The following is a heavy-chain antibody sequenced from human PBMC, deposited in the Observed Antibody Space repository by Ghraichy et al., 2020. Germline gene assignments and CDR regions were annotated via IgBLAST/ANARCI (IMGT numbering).Heavy chain of an antibody. CDR3: TTDNGISGWYFDL. Sequence: GGSLRLSCAASGFTFSNAWMSWVRQAPGKGLEWVGRIKSKTDGGTTDYAAPVKGRFTISRDDSKNTLYLQMNSLKTEDTAVYYCTTDNGISGWYFDLWGRGTLVTVSS. V-gene: IGHV3-15*01. J-gene: IGHJ2*01. CDR2: IKSKTDGGTT. CDR1: GFTFSNAW. D-gene: IGHD2-15*01.